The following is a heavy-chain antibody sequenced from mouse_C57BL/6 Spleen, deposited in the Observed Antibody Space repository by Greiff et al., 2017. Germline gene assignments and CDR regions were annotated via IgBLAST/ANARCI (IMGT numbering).Heavy chain of an antibody. Sequence: EVQLQQSGPELVKPGASVKISCKASGYSFTDYNMNWVKQSNGKSLEWIGVINPNYGTTSYNQKFKGKATLTVDQSSSTAYMHLNSLTSEDSSVYYCSRSCPQPSLVAIDYWGQGTSVTVSS. CDR1: GYSFTDYN. CDR3: SRSCPQPSLVAIDY. J-gene: IGHJ4*01. D-gene: IGHD3-2*02. CDR2: INPNYGTT. V-gene: IGHV1-39*01.